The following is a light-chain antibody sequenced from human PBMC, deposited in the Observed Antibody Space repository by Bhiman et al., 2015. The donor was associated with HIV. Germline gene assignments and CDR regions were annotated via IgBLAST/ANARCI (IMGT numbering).Light chain of an antibody. J-gene: IGLJ1*01. CDR2: DVS. V-gene: IGLV1-40*01. CDR3: SSYTTSSTYV. CDR1: SSNIGAGYD. Sequence: QSVLTQPPSVSGAPGQRVTISCTGSSSNIGAGYDVHWYQQLPGTAPKLMIYDVSNRPSGVPNRFSGSKSDNTASLTISGLQAEDEADYYCSSYTTSSTYVFGTGTKVTVL.